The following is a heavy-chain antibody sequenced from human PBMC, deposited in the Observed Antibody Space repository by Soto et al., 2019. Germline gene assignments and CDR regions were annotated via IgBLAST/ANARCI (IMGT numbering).Heavy chain of an antibody. V-gene: IGHV3-33*01. CDR3: ARVDAVVAADAFDI. J-gene: IGHJ3*02. Sequence: QVQLVESGGGVVQPGRSLRLSCAASEFTFSNFGMHWVRQAPGKGLEWVAVIYYDGSNEYYADSVKGRFTISRDNSKNTLYLQMNSLRSEDTPVYYSARVDAVVAADAFDIWGQGTMVTVSS. CDR2: IYYDGSNE. CDR1: EFTFSNFG. D-gene: IGHD2-15*01.